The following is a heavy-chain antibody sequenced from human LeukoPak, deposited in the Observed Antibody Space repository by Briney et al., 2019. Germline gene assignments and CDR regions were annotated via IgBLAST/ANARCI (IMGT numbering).Heavy chain of an antibody. D-gene: IGHD4-17*01. CDR1: GFTFSSYA. CDR3: ASVASTVTTVPGYYFDY. CDR2: ISGSGGST. V-gene: IGHV3-23*01. Sequence: GGSLRLSCAASGFTFSSYAMSWVRQAPGKALEWVSAISGSGGSTYYADSVKGRFTISRDNSKNTLYLQMNSLRAEDTAVYYCASVASTVTTVPGYYFDYWGQGTLVTVSS. J-gene: IGHJ4*02.